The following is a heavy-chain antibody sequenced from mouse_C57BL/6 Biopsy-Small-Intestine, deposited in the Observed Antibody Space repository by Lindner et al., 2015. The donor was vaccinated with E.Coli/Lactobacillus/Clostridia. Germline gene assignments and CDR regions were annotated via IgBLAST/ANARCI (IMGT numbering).Heavy chain of an antibody. D-gene: IGHD6-2*01. CDR2: INPNGGHT. CDR1: GYILTDYY. CDR3: ARGSAQSTSRTYF. J-gene: IGHJ4*01. V-gene: IGHV1-59*01. Sequence: SVKVSCKASGYILTDYYMHWVRQAPGQGLEWMGMINPNGGHTTSAQKFQDRVTMTRDTSTSTVYMELSGLRSEDTAVYFCARGSAQSTSRTYFWGQGTRVTVSS.